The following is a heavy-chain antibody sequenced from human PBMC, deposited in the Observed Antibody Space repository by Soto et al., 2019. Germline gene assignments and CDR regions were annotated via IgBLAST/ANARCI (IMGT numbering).Heavy chain of an antibody. Sequence: EVQLVESGGGLVQPGGSLRLSCAASGFTFSSYDMHWVRQATGKGLEWVSASGTAGDTYYPGSVKGRITISRENAKNPLYRQMNSLRAGDSGVYYCARVAAARGGVGDYYYYMDVWGKGTTVTVSS. CDR1: GFTFSSYD. CDR3: ARVAAARGGVGDYYYYMDV. D-gene: IGHD6-13*01. CDR2: SGTAGDT. J-gene: IGHJ6*03. V-gene: IGHV3-13*01.